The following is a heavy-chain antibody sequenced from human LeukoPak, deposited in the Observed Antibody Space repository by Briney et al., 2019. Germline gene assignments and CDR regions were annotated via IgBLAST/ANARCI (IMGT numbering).Heavy chain of an antibody. CDR3: ARGGQWLRFLSYFDY. CDR1: GFTFSSYW. Sequence: GGSLRLSCAASGFTFSSYWMSWVRQAPGKGLEWVANIKQDGSGKYYVDSVKGRFTISRDNAKNTLYLQMNSLRAEDTAVYYCARGGQWLRFLSYFDYWGQGTLVTVSS. CDR2: IKQDGSGK. D-gene: IGHD3-3*01. J-gene: IGHJ4*02. V-gene: IGHV3-7*01.